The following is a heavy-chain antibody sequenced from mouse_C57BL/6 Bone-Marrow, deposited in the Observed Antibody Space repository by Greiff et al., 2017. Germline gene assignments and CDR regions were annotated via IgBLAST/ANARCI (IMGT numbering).Heavy chain of an antibody. J-gene: IGHJ4*01. CDR2: INPNNGGT. V-gene: IGHV1-26*01. CDR1: GYTFTDYY. D-gene: IGHD4-1*01. Sequence: EVQLQQSGPELVKPGASVKISCKASGYTFTDYYMNWVKQSHGKSLEWIGDINPNNGGTSYNQKFKGKATLTVDKSSSTAYMELRSLTSEDSAVYYCAERGRAMDYWGQGTSVTVSS. CDR3: AERGRAMDY.